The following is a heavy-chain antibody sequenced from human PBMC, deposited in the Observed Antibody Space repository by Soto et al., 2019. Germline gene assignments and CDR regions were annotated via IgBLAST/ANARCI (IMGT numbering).Heavy chain of an antibody. Sequence: SATLSLACSGSGGSIRNDYWSWIRQSPGKRLEWIGFIFHSGNAKYNPSLKSRVTMSIDTSRNQISLSLDSVTAADTAIYFCARAHAPTLPFDSWGQGTLVTVSS. CDR2: IFHSGNA. CDR3: ARAHAPTLPFDS. D-gene: IGHD2-15*01. J-gene: IGHJ4*01. V-gene: IGHV4-59*01. CDR1: GGSIRNDY.